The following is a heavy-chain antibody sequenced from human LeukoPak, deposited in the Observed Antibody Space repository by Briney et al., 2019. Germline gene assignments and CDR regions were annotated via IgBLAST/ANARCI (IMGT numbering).Heavy chain of an antibody. Sequence: SQTLSLTCTVSGDSISIGSYYWSWLRQPAGKGLEWIGHMDTTGSTKYNPSLKSRVTISVDTSNNQFSLKVSSVTAADTAVYYCARDWDYWGQGTLVTVSS. CDR2: MDTTGST. V-gene: IGHV4-61*09. CDR3: ARDWDY. CDR1: GDSISIGSYY. J-gene: IGHJ4*02.